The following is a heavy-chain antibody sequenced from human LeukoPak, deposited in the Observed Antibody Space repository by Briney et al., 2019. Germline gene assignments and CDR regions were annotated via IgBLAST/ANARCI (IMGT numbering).Heavy chain of an antibody. Sequence: GSLRLSCAASGFTFSSYAMHWVRQAPGKGLEWVAVISYDGSNKYYADSVKGRFTISRDNSKNTLYLQMSSLRAEDTAVYYCARGYDIHDYWGQGTLVTVSS. J-gene: IGHJ4*02. D-gene: IGHD3-9*01. CDR1: GFTFSSYA. CDR3: ARGYDIHDY. CDR2: ISYDGSNK. V-gene: IGHV3-30-3*01.